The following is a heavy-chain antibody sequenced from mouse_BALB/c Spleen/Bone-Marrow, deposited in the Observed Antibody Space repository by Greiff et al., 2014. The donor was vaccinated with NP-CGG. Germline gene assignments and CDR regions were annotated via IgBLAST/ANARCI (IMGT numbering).Heavy chain of an antibody. V-gene: IGHV5-17*02. D-gene: IGHD2-4*01. CDR2: ISNGSSTI. Sequence: EVNLVESGGGLVQPGGSRKLSCAASGFTFSSFGMHWVRQAPEKGLEWVAYISNGSSTIYYADTVKGRFTISRDNPKNTLFLQMTSLRSEDTAMYYCARKGAMITHYYATDYWGQGTSVTVSS. CDR1: GFTFSSFG. J-gene: IGHJ4*01. CDR3: ARKGAMITHYYATDY.